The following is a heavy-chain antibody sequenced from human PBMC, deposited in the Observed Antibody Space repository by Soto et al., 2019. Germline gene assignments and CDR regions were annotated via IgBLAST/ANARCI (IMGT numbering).Heavy chain of an antibody. CDR1: GGSISSGGYS. CDR3: ARYRALLYYYDSSGQTRGVFDY. CDR2: IYHSGST. V-gene: IGHV4-30-2*01. Sequence: SATLSLTCAVSGGSISSGGYSWSWIRQPPGKGLEWILYIYHSGSTYYNPSLKSRVTISVDWSKNQFSLKLSSVTAADTAVYYCARYRALLYYYDSSGQTRGVFDYWGQGTLVTVSS. D-gene: IGHD3-22*01. J-gene: IGHJ4*02.